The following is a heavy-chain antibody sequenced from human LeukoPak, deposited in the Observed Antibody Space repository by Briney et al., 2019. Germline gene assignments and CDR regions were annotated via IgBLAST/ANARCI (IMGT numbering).Heavy chain of an antibody. V-gene: IGHV1-2*02. Sequence: GASVTVSCKASGYTFTGYYMHWVRQAPGQGLEWMGWINPNSGGTNYAQKFQGRVTMTRDTSISTAYMELSRLRSDDTAVYYCASLDKGNDVVFDYWGQGTLVTVSS. CDR3: ASLDKGNDVVFDY. J-gene: IGHJ4*02. CDR2: INPNSGGT. CDR1: GYTFTGYY. D-gene: IGHD1-1*01.